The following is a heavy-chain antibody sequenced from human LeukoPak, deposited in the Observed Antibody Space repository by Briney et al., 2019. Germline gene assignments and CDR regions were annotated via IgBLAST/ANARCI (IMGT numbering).Heavy chain of an antibody. J-gene: IGHJ3*02. CDR2: INPNSGGT. V-gene: IGHV1-2*02. Sequence: GASVKVSCKASGYTFTGHYMHWVRQAPGQGLEWMGWINPNSGGTNYAQNFQGRVTVTRDTSTATAYMELRWLTSDDTAVYYCARDLFTRKTLGNWDSRAFRIWGQGTMVTVSS. CDR1: GYTFTGHY. D-gene: IGHD1-14*01. CDR3: ARDLFTRKTLGNWDSRAFRI.